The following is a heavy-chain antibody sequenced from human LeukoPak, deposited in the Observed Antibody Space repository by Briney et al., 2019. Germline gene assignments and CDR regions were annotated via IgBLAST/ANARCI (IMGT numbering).Heavy chain of an antibody. D-gene: IGHD2-2*01. CDR2: INPNSGGT. Sequence: ASVKVSCKASGYTFTGYYMHWVRQAPGQGLEWMGWINPNSGGTNYAQKFQGRVTMTRDTSISTAYMELSRLRSDDTAVYYCARRYCSSTSCYDDRENWFDPWGQGTLVTVSS. J-gene: IGHJ5*02. V-gene: IGHV1-2*02. CDR1: GYTFTGYY. CDR3: ARRYCSSTSCYDDRENWFDP.